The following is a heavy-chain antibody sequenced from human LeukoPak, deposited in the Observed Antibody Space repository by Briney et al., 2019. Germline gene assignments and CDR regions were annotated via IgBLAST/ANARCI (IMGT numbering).Heavy chain of an antibody. CDR3: ARGGYGHNMDV. J-gene: IGHJ6*03. Sequence: GGSLRLPCVAPGFTFSNYYRNWVRQAPGKGPGGVSRIKNAGDDPIYADSVKGRFTISRDNAKNTVYLQMNSLRAEDTAVYYCARGGYGHNMDVWGEGTTVTVS. V-gene: IGHV3-74*01. CDR1: GFTFSNYY. D-gene: IGHD3-10*01. CDR2: IKNAGDDP.